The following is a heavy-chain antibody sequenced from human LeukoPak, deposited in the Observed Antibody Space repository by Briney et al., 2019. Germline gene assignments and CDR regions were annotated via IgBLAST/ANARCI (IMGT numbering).Heavy chain of an antibody. Sequence: GGSLRLSCAASGFSFSAYGMHWVRQAPGKGLEWVAIIFNGGTTTYFADSVKGRFTISRDNSENTLFLQMNTLRVEDTAVYYCAAQCGGGCSSDYWGQGTLVTVSS. V-gene: IGHV3-33*01. D-gene: IGHD2-21*02. CDR2: IFNGGTTT. J-gene: IGHJ4*02. CDR1: GFSFSAYG. CDR3: AAQCGGGCSSDY.